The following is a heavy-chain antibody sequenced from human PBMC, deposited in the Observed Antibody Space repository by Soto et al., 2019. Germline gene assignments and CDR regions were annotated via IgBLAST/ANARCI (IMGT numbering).Heavy chain of an antibody. J-gene: IGHJ6*03. CDR1: GFTLSGYA. CDR2: ISSNGVGT. Sequence: EVQLAESGGGLAQPGGSLRLSCAASGFTLSGYAMDWVRQAPGKGLEYVSGISSNGVGTYYANSVQGRFTISRDNSKNTVYLQMGGLRPEDMAVYYGARRARPDFYYMDVWGKGTTVTVS. CDR3: ARRARPDFYYMDV. V-gene: IGHV3-64*01. D-gene: IGHD6-6*01.